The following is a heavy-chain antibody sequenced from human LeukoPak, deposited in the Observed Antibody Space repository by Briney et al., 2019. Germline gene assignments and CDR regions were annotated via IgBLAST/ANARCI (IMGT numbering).Heavy chain of an antibody. D-gene: IGHD2-15*01. J-gene: IGHJ4*02. CDR3: AKDHCSGGSCYHFDY. V-gene: IGHV3-9*01. CDR2: ISWNSGSI. CDR1: GFTFSSYA. Sequence: GGSLRLSCAASGFTFSSYAMTWIRQAPGKGLEWVSGISWNSGSIGYADSVKGRFTISRDNAKNSLYLQMNSLRAEDTALYYCAKDHCSGGSCYHFDYWGQGTLVTVSS.